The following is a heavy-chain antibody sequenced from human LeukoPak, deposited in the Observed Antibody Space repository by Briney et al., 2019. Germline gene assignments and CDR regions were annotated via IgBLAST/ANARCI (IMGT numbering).Heavy chain of an antibody. CDR3: ARGKSVTIFGVVIIPDY. CDR2: IYPGDSDT. V-gene: IGHV5-51*01. Sequence: ESLKISCKGSGYSFTSYWIGWVRQMPGKGLEWMGIIYPGDSDTRYSPSFQGQASTSADKSITTAYLQWSRLKASDTAMYYCARGKSVTIFGVVIIPDYWGEGTLVTVSS. D-gene: IGHD3-3*01. J-gene: IGHJ4*02. CDR1: GYSFTSYW.